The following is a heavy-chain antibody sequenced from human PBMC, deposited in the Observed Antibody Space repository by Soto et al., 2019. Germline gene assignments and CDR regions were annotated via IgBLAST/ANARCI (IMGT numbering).Heavy chain of an antibody. V-gene: IGHV3-66*04. Sequence: GGSLSLSCAASGFTVNNNYMSWVRQAPGKGLEWVSLIYSGGSTYYADSVKGRFTISRDNSKNTLYLQMNSLRAEDTAVYYCARQNDAFDMWGQGTMVTVSS. CDR3: ARQNDAFDM. CDR2: IYSGGST. CDR1: GFTVNNNY. J-gene: IGHJ3*02.